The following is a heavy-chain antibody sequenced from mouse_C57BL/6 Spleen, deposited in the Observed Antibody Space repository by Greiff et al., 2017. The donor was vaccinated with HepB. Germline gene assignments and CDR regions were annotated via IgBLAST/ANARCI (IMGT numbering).Heavy chain of an antibody. D-gene: IGHD3-1*01. CDR2: IYPGDGDT. V-gene: IGHV1-82*01. CDR3: ARGLLGYYAMDY. Sequence: VQLQQSGPELVKPGASVKISCKASGYAFSSSWMNWVKQRPGKGLEWIGRIYPGDGDTNYNGKFKGKATLTADKSSSTAYMQLSSLTSEDSAVYFCARGLLGYYAMDYWGQGTSVTVSS. CDR1: GYAFSSSW. J-gene: IGHJ4*01.